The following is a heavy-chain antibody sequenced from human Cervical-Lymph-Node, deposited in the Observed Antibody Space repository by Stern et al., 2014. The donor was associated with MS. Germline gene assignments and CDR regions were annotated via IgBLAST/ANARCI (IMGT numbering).Heavy chain of an antibody. J-gene: IGHJ4*02. CDR1: GFNFISYS. Sequence: VQLVESGGGVVQPGRSLRLSCAASGFNFISYSMYWVRPAPGKGLEWVAVILHDGTNESFADSVNGRFTISRNKSKNTVSLQMNSLRVEDTAVYYCAREPYNYDGNGYLDHWGQGALVTVSS. CDR3: AREPYNYDGNGYLDH. V-gene: IGHV3-30-3*01. D-gene: IGHD3-22*01. CDR2: ILHDGTNE.